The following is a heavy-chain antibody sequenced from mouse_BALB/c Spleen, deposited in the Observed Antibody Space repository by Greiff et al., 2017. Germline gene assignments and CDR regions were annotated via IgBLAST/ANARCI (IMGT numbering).Heavy chain of an antibody. Sequence: VQLQQSGAELVKPGASVKLSCTASGFNIKDTYMHWVKQRPEQGLEWIGRIDPANGNTKYDPKFQGKATITADTSSNTAYLQLSSLTSEDTAVYYCARLDYLYAMDYWGQGTSVTVSS. CDR3: ARLDYLYAMDY. CDR1: GFNIKDTY. J-gene: IGHJ4*01. CDR2: IDPANGNT. V-gene: IGHV14-3*02. D-gene: IGHD5-5*01.